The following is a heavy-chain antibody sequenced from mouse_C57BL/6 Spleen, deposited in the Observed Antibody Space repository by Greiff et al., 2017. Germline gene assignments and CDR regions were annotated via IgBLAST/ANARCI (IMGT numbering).Heavy chain of an antibody. V-gene: IGHV1-62-2*01. Sequence: QVQLKESGAELVKPGASVKLSCKASGYTFTEYTIHWVKQRSGQGLEWIGWFYPGSGSIKYNEKFKDKATLTADKSSSTVYMELSRLTSEDSAVYFCARHEAHYYGSSYGYFDVWGTGTTVTVSS. D-gene: IGHD1-1*01. CDR2: FYPGSGSI. CDR1: GYTFTEYT. J-gene: IGHJ1*03. CDR3: ARHEAHYYGSSYGYFDV.